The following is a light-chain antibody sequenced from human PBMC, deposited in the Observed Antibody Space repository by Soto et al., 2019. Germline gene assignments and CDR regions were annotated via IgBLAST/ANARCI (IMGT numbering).Light chain of an antibody. CDR1: QSVLYSSNNKNY. J-gene: IGKJ4*01. V-gene: IGKV4-1*01. CDR2: WES. Sequence: DIVMTQSPDSLAVSLGERATINCKSSQSVLYSSNNKNYLAWYQQKPGHPPKLLIYWESTRESGVPDRCSASGSAIAFNLTLSRLQAEAAAVFYCHQYSSTLPLIFGGGTKVAIK. CDR3: HQYSSTLPLI.